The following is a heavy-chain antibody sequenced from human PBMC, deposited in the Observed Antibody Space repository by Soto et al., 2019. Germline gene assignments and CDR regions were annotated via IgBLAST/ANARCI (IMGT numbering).Heavy chain of an antibody. Sequence: GGSLRLSCAASGFTFSDYYMSWIRQAPGKGLEWVSYISSSGSTIYYADTVKGRFTISRDNAKNSLYLQMNSLSAEVMVVYYCARELQYSSSSDYFDYWGQGTLVTVSS. CDR2: ISSSGSTI. V-gene: IGHV3-11*01. D-gene: IGHD6-6*01. CDR3: ARELQYSSSSDYFDY. J-gene: IGHJ4*02. CDR1: GFTFSDYY.